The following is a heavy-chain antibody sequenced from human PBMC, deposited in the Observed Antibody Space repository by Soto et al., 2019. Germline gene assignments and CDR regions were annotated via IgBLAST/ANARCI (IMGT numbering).Heavy chain of an antibody. CDR3: ARGSITEMGDYYYYGMDV. J-gene: IGHJ6*02. CDR1: GYTFTRYD. Sequence: QVQLVQSGAEVKKPGASVKVSCKASGYTFTRYDINWVRQATGQELEWMGWMNPNSGNTGYAQKFQGRVTMTRNTSISTAYMELSSLRSEDTAVYYCARGSITEMGDYYYYGMDVWGQGTTVTGSS. V-gene: IGHV1-8*01. CDR2: MNPNSGNT. D-gene: IGHD1-20*01.